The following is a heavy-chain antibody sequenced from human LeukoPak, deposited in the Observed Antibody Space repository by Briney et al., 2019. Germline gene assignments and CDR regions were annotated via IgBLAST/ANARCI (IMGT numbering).Heavy chain of an antibody. CDR1: GYTFTDYY. D-gene: IGHD3-22*01. CDR3: ARSDSSGYYYDY. J-gene: IGHJ4*02. CDR2: INPNSGGT. V-gene: IGHV1-2*06. Sequence: ASVKVSCKASGYTFTDYYMHWVRQAPGQGLEWMGRINPNSGGTNYAQKFQGRVTMTRDTSISTAYMELSRLRSDDTAVYYCARSDSSGYYYDYWGQGTLVTVSS.